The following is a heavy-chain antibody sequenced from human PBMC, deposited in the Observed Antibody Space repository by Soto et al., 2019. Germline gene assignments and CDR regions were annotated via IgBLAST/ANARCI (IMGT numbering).Heavy chain of an antibody. Sequence: QLQLQESGPGLVKPSETLSLTCTVSGGSISSGPYSWGWIRQPPGKGLEWIGTFYYSGSTYYNPSLXXRVTISVDTSKXXXSXXVSSVTAADTAVYYCARLGGYCSSTSCYGYYGMDVWGQGTTVTVSS. D-gene: IGHD2-2*01. V-gene: IGHV4-39*01. CDR1: GGSISSGPYS. CDR2: FYYSGST. J-gene: IGHJ6*02. CDR3: ARLGGYCSSTSCYGYYGMDV.